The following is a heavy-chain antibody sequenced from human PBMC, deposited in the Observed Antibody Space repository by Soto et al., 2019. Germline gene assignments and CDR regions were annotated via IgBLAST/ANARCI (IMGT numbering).Heavy chain of an antibody. J-gene: IGHJ4*02. CDR3: ARPKDYDDCLDL. Sequence: ASVKASCKASGCAFTWFNIHWLRQAPGQRLEWMGWINAGNGNTKYSQKFQGRVTFTRDTSANTAYMELSSLISEDTAVYYCARPKDYDDCLDLWGQGTLVTVSS. D-gene: IGHD3-22*01. V-gene: IGHV1-3*01. CDR2: INAGNGNT. CDR1: GCAFTWFN.